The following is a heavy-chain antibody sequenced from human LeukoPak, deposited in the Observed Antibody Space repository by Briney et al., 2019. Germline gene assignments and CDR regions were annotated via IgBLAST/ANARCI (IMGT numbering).Heavy chain of an antibody. V-gene: IGHV1-2*04. D-gene: IGHD3-10*01. J-gene: IGHJ5*02. CDR2: INPNSGGT. CDR1: GYTFTGYY. CDR3: ARVLLRNYGSGSYSP. Sequence: ASVKVSCKASGYTFTGYYMHWVRQAPGQGLEWMGWINPNSGGTNYAQKFQGWVTMTRDTSISTAYMELSRLRSDDTAVYYCARVLLRNYGSGSYSPWGQGTLVTVSS.